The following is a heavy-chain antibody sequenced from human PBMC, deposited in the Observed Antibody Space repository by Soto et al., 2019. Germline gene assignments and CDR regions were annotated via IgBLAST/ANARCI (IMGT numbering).Heavy chain of an antibody. CDR3: ADRRGMGEMIR. Sequence: QITLKESGPTLVKPTQTLTLTCTFSGFSLSSSGVGVGWIRQPPGKALEWPALIYWNDDKIYSPSLKSRLTITKDTSKNQVVLTMTNVDPVDTATYYCADRRGMGEMIRWGQGTLVTVSS. CDR1: GFSLSSSGVG. J-gene: IGHJ4*02. CDR2: IYWNDDK. D-gene: IGHD3-16*01. V-gene: IGHV2-5*01.